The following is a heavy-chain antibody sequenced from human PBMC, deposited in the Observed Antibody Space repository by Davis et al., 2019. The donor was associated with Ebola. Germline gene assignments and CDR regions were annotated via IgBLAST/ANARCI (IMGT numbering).Heavy chain of an antibody. CDR1: GFSLSTTAMC. J-gene: IGHJ6*03. CDR3: ARMVVVGAVMDV. CDR2: IDWDDGK. Sequence: SGPTLVKPTQTLTLTCTFSGFSLSTTAMCVTWIRQPPGKALEWLALIDWDDGKYYSTSLKTRLTISKDTSKNQVVLTLTNMDPVDTATYYCARMVVVGAVMDVWGKGTTVTVSS. D-gene: IGHD1-26*01. V-gene: IGHV2-70*01.